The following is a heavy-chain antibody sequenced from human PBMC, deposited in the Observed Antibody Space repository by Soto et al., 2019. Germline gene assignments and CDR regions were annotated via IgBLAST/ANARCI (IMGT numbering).Heavy chain of an antibody. CDR1: GFTVSSNY. CDR3: ARDVVAARRAGGDY. Sequence: EVQLVESGGGLVQPGGSLRLSCAASGFTVSSNYMTWVRQAPGKGLEWVSVIHSGGSTYYADSVKGRFTISRDNSGNTLYLQVTRLRAADTAVYSCARDVVAARRAGGDYWGQGTLVTVSS. J-gene: IGHJ4*02. CDR2: IHSGGST. V-gene: IGHV3-66*01. D-gene: IGHD6-6*01.